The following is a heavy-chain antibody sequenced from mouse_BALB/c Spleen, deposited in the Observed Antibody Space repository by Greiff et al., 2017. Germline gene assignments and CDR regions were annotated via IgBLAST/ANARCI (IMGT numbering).Heavy chain of an antibody. J-gene: IGHJ3*01. CDR2: INPYNDGT. V-gene: IGHV1-14*01. D-gene: IGHD2-1*01. Sequence: VQLQQPGSELVRPGASVKMSCKASGYTFTSYVMHWVKQKPGQGLEWIGYINPYNDGTKYNEKFKGKATLTSDKSSSTAYMELSSLTSEDSAVYYCARLGNYIAWFAYWGQGTLVTVSA. CDR1: GYTFTSYV. CDR3: ARLGNYIAWFAY.